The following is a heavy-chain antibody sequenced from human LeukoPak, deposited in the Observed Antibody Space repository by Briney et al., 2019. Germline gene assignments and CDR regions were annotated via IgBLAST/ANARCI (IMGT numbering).Heavy chain of an antibody. CDR1: GGSISSGDYY. CDR3: TRAGPFPDYVYDY. Sequence: SETLSLTCTVSGGSISSGDYYWSWIRQHPGKGLEWIGYIYYSGSTSYNPSLKSRVTISVDTSKNQFSLKLSSVTAADTAVYYCTRAGPFPDYVYDYWGQGTLVTVSS. D-gene: IGHD4-17*01. V-gene: IGHV4-61*08. CDR2: IYYSGST. J-gene: IGHJ4*02.